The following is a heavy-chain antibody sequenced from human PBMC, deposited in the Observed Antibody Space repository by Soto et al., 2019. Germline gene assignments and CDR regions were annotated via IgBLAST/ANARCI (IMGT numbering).Heavy chain of an antibody. CDR2: IYYSGST. D-gene: IGHD5-12*01. CDR1: GGSISSWY. J-gene: IGHJ4*02. Sequence: SETLSLTCTVSGGSISSWYWSWIRQPPGKGLEWIGYIYYSGSTNYNPSLKSRVTISVDTSKNQFSLKLSSVTAADTAVYYCARRYGSSFDCWGQGTLVTVSS. V-gene: IGHV4-59*08. CDR3: ARRYGSSFDC.